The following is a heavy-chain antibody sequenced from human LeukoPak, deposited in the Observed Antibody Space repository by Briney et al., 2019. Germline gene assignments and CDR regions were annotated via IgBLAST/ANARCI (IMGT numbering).Heavy chain of an antibody. CDR2: IKQDGSEK. CDR3: ARDLSVWFGELGAHYFDY. V-gene: IGHV3-7*01. D-gene: IGHD3-10*01. CDR1: GFTFSSYW. J-gene: IGHJ4*02. Sequence: GGSLRLSCAASGFTFSSYWMSWVRQAPGKGLAWVANIKQDGSEKYYVDSVKGRFTISRDNAKNSLYLQMNSLRAEDTAVYYCARDLSVWFGELGAHYFDYWGQGTLVTVSS.